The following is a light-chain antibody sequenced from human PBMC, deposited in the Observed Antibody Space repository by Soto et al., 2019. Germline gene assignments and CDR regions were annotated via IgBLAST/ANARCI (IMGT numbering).Light chain of an antibody. CDR2: GAS. J-gene: IGKJ2*01. CDR3: QQYGSSPLMYT. Sequence: EIVLTQSPGTLSLSPGERATLSCRASQSVSSSYLAWYQQKPGQAPRLLIYGASSRATGIPDRFSGSGSGTDFTLTISRLEPEDFAVYYCQQYGSSPLMYTFGQGTKVDSK. V-gene: IGKV3-20*01. CDR1: QSVSSSY.